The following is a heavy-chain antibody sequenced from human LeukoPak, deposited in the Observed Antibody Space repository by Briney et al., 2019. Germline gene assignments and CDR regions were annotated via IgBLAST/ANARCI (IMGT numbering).Heavy chain of an antibody. D-gene: IGHD2-8*01. CDR2: ISSNGGST. CDR3: ARGEGYRTNGVCPRFDP. Sequence: QPGGSLRLSCAASGFTFSSYAMHWVRQAPGKGLEYVSAISSNGGSTYYANSVKGRFTISRDNSKNTLYLQMGSLRAEDMAVYYCARGEGYRTNGVCPRFDPWGQGTLVTVSS. J-gene: IGHJ5*02. CDR1: GFTFSSYA. V-gene: IGHV3-64*01.